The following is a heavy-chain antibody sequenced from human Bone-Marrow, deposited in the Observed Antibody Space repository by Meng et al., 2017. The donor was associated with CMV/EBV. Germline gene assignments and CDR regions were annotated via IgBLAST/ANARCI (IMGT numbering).Heavy chain of an antibody. D-gene: IGHD5-18*01. Sequence: YGGSFSGYYWSWIRQPPGKGLEWIGEINHSGSTNYNPSLKSRVTISVDTSKNQFSLKLSSVTAADTAVYYCATLLDTAMLPDDAFDIWGQGTMVTVSS. CDR1: GGSFSGYY. J-gene: IGHJ3*02. CDR3: ATLLDTAMLPDDAFDI. CDR2: INHSGST. V-gene: IGHV4-34*01.